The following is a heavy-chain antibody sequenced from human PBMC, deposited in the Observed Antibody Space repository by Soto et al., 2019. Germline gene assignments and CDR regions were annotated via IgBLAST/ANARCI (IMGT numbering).Heavy chain of an antibody. V-gene: IGHV3-48*03. CDR2: ISSGGGAI. CDR1: GFTFSEYE. D-gene: IGHD2-15*01. J-gene: IGHJ4*02. Sequence: CAASGFTFSEYEMDWVRQAPGKGLEWVSSISSGGGAIYFADSVKGRFTISRDNARNSLYLLMDSLRAEDTALYYCARDLKVAANPDHWGQGTLVTVSS. CDR3: ARDLKVAANPDH.